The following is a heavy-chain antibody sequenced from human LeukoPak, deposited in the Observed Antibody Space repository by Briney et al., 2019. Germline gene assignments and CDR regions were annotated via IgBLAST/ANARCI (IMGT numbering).Heavy chain of an antibody. CDR3: ARDNRYDSGSYYSYYNMDV. Sequence: PSETLSLTCAVYGGSFSGYYWSWIRQPPGKGLEWIGEINHSGSTNYNPSLKSRVTISGDTSKNQFSLKLSSVTAADTAVYYCARDNRYDSGSYYSYYNMDVWGQGTTVTVSS. D-gene: IGHD3-10*01. J-gene: IGHJ6*02. CDR2: INHSGST. V-gene: IGHV4-34*01. CDR1: GGSFSGYY.